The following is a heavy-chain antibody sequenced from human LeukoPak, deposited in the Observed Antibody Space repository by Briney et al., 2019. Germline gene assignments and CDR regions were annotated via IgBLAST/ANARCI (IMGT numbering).Heavy chain of an antibody. CDR1: GYTFTSYD. CDR2: IIPVFGSS. V-gene: IGHV1-69*05. CDR3: VRDSASTVSTLFY. J-gene: IGHJ4*02. Sequence: SVKVSCKASGYTFTSYDINWVRQAPGQGPEWMGGIIPVFGSSDYAQNFQGRLTITTDESTNTAYMELSGLRYEDTAVYYCVRDSASTVSTLFYWGQGTLVTVSS. D-gene: IGHD4-11*01.